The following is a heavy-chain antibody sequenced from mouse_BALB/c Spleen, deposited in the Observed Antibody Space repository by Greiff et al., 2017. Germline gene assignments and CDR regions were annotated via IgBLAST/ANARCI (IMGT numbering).Heavy chain of an antibody. V-gene: IGHV1-80*01. CDR2: IYPGDGDT. D-gene: IGHD1-1*01. CDR3: ARWYYHMAMDY. CDR1: GYAFSSYW. Sequence: QVQLKESGAELVRPGSSVKISCKASGYAFSSYWMNWVKQRPGQGLEWIGQIYPGDGDTNYNGKFKGKATLTADKSSSTAYMQLSSLTSEDSAVYFCARWYYHMAMDYWGQGTSVTVSS. J-gene: IGHJ4*01.